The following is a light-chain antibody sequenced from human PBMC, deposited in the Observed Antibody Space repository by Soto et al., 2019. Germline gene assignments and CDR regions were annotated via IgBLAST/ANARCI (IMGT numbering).Light chain of an antibody. CDR1: QSVSSGY. CDR3: QQYGSSPPLT. V-gene: IGKV3-20*01. CDR2: GAS. J-gene: IGKJ4*01. Sequence: EIVLTQSPGTLSLSPGERATLSCRASQSVSSGYLAWYQQKPGRAPRLLIYGASSRATGIPDRFSGSGSGTGFTLTISRLEPEDFAVYYCQQYGSSPPLTFGGGTKVDIK.